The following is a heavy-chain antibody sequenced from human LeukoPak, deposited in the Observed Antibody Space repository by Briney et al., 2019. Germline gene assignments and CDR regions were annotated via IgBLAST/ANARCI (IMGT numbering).Heavy chain of an antibody. CDR3: ARDGEYGTGSYYRGCFDY. D-gene: IGHD3-10*01. CDR1: GYTFTDYY. J-gene: IGHJ4*02. V-gene: IGHV1-2*02. CDR2: INPDTGGS. Sequence: GASVKVSCKTSGYTFTDYYLHWVRQAPGQGLEWMGWINPDTGGSFSAQKFQGRVTMTRDMSINTAYMDLGSLGSDDTAVYYCARDGEYGTGSYYRGCFDYWGQGTLVTVSS.